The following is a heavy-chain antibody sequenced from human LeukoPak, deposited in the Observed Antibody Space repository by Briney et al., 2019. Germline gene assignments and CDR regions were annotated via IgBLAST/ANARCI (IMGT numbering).Heavy chain of an antibody. D-gene: IGHD3-22*01. Sequence: GGSLRLSCAASGFTFSSYSMNWVRQAPGKGLEWVSSISSSSSYIYYADSVKGRFTISRDNAKNSLYLQMNSLKTEDTAVYYCARGSYYYDSSGYMRQFDYWGQGTLVTVSS. CDR2: ISSSSSYI. CDR3: ARGSYYYDSSGYMRQFDY. J-gene: IGHJ4*02. V-gene: IGHV3-21*04. CDR1: GFTFSSYS.